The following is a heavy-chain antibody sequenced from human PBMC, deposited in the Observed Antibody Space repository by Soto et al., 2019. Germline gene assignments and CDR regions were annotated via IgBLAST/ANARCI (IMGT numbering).Heavy chain of an antibody. CDR1: GFTVSSNY. V-gene: IGHV3-66*04. CDR2: IYSGGST. Sequence: EVQLVESGGGLVQPGGSLRLSCAASGFTVSSNYMSWVRQAPGKGLEWVSVIYSGGSTYYADSVKGRFTISRDDSKNTLYLQKNSLRAEDTAVYYCARHEPNYSYSMDVWGKGTTVTVSS. CDR3: ARHEPNYSYSMDV. J-gene: IGHJ6*03.